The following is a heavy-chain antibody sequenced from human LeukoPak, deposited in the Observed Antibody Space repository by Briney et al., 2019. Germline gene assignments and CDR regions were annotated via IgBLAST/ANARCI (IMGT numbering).Heavy chain of an antibody. V-gene: IGHV3-30*18. CDR1: GFTFSSFS. J-gene: IGHJ6*02. CDR3: AKGRVGANGYYYYGMDV. Sequence: GGSLRLSCAATGFTFSSFSMHWVRQAPGKGLEWVAVTSYDGSNKYYADSVKGRFTISRDNSKNTLYLQMSSLRTEDTAVYYCAKGRVGANGYYYYGMDVWGQGTTVTVPS. D-gene: IGHD1-26*01. CDR2: TSYDGSNK.